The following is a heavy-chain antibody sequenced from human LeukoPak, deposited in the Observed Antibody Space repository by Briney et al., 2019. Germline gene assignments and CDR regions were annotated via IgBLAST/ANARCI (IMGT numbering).Heavy chain of an antibody. CDR1: GYSFTSYW. V-gene: IGHV5-10-1*01. CDR3: AILGYCSSTSCYEGGYWFDP. J-gene: IGHJ5*02. D-gene: IGHD2-2*01. Sequence: GESLMIFCRGSGYSFTSYWISWVRRLPGKGLVWMGRVDHSDSYTYYSPSFQGHVTISADNSISTAYLQMNSLRAADTAMYYCAILGYCSSTSCYEGGYWFDPWGQGTLVTVSS. CDR2: VDHSDSYT.